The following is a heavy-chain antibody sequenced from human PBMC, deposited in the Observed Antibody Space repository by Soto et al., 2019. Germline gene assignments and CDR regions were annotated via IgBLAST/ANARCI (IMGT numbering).Heavy chain of an antibody. Sequence: PSETLSLTCTVSGGSISSSIYHWSWIRQHPGKGLEWIGYIYYSGITYYNPSLKSRVTISVDTSKNQFSLKLSSVTAADTAVYYCARLDVWGQGTTVTVSS. V-gene: IGHV4-31*03. J-gene: IGHJ6*02. CDR3: ARLDV. CDR1: GGSISSSIYH. CDR2: IYYSGIT.